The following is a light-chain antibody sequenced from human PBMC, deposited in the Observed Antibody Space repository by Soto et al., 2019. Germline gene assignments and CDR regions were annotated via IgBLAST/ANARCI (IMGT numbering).Light chain of an antibody. CDR1: SSDVGGYNY. CDR2: EVS. CDR3: SSYAGSNNPHVV. V-gene: IGLV2-8*01. J-gene: IGLJ2*01. Sequence: QSALTQPPSASGSPGQSVTISCTGTSSDVGGYNYVSWYQQHPGKAPKLVIYEVSKRPSGVPDRFSGSKSGNTASLTVSGLQAEDEADYYFSSYAGSNNPHVVFGGGTKLTVL.